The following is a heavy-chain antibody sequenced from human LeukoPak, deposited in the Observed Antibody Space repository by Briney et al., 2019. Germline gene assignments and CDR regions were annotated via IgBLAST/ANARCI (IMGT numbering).Heavy chain of an antibody. J-gene: IGHJ5*02. Sequence: GGSLRLSCAASGFSVSSNYMSWVRQAPGKGLEWVSLIYGGGSTYYADSVKGRFTISRDNSKNTLYIQMNSLRAEDTAMYYCARARSSARYGTADWFDPWGQGTLVTVSS. CDR1: GFSVSSNY. D-gene: IGHD6-13*01. V-gene: IGHV3-66*02. CDR2: IYGGGST. CDR3: ARARSSARYGTADWFDP.